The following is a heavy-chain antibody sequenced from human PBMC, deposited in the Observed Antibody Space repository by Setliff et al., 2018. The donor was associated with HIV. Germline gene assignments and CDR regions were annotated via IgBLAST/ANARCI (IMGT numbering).Heavy chain of an antibody. D-gene: IGHD3-9*01. Sequence: PSETLSLTCTVSGGSISSYFWGWIRQPPGKGLEWIGTFYYNGDSRYNPSLKSRVTISVDTSKNQFSLKLSSVTAADTAVYYCATDWHYMDVWGKGTTVTVSS. CDR2: FYYNGDS. CDR3: ATDWHYMDV. J-gene: IGHJ6*03. V-gene: IGHV4-59*04. CDR1: GGSISSYF.